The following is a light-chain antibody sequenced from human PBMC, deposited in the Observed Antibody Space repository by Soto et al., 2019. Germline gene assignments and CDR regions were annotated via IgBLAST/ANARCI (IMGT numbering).Light chain of an antibody. V-gene: IGLV2-23*01. CDR1: SSDVGSSNF. J-gene: IGLJ1*01. CDR3: CSFPGSGTFYL. CDR2: EGT. Sequence: QSVLTQPASVSGSPRQSITISCTGGSSDVGSSNFVSWYQQHPGKAPKLIIYEGTRRPSGVSGRFSGSKSGNTASLTISGLQAEDEADYYCCSFPGSGTFYLFGTGTKLTVL.